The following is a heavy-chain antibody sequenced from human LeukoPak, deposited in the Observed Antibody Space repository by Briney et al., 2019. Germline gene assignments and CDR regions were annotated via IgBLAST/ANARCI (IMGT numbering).Heavy chain of an antibody. D-gene: IGHD6-13*01. CDR2: IYTSGST. CDR3: ARVRRGSSSWYGDFDY. Sequence: SETLSLTCTVSGGSISSYYWSWIRQPAGKGLEWIGRIYTSGSTNYNPSLKSRVTMSVDTSKNQFSLKLSSVTAADTAVYYCARVRRGSSSWYGDFDYWGQGTLVTVSS. J-gene: IGHJ4*02. CDR1: GGSISSYY. V-gene: IGHV4-4*07.